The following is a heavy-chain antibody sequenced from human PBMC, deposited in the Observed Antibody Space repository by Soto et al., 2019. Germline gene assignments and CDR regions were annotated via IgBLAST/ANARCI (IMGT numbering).Heavy chain of an antibody. CDR3: AKDRVAVRAWCFDY. Sequence: PWWSLRLSCSASVFTFSSYAMTWFRQAPGKGLEWVSTISGSGDSTYYADSVKGRFTISRDNSKNTLYLQMNSLRAEDTAVYYCAKDRVAVRAWCFDYWGQGTLVTVSS. CDR1: VFTFSSYA. J-gene: IGHJ4*02. D-gene: IGHD2-2*01. V-gene: IGHV3-23*01. CDR2: ISGSGDST.